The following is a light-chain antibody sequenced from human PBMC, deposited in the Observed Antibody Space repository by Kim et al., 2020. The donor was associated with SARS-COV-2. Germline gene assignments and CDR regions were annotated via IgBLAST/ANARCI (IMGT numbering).Light chain of an antibody. V-gene: IGKV3-11*01. Sequence: EIVLTQSPATLSLSPGERATLSCRASQCVSSYLAWYQQKPGQAPRLLIYDASNRATGIPARFSGSGSGTDFTLTISSLEPEDFAVYYCQQRSNWPQLTFGGGTKLEI. J-gene: IGKJ4*01. CDR3: QQRSNWPQLT. CDR1: QCVSSY. CDR2: DAS.